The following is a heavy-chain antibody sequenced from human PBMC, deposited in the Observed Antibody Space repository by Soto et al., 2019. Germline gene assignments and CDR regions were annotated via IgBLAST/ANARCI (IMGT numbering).Heavy chain of an antibody. J-gene: IGHJ4*02. CDR1: GFTFSTYG. CDR3: ASTDYGGDGQDN. CDR2: VSYTGDTT. Sequence: GGSLRLSCASSGFTFSTYGMSWVRQAPGKGLEWVSSVSYTGDTTYYADSVKGRFTISRDNSKNTVYLHMNSLRTEDTATYYCASTDYGGDGQDNWGQGTMVTVSS. D-gene: IGHD4-17*01. V-gene: IGHV3-23*01.